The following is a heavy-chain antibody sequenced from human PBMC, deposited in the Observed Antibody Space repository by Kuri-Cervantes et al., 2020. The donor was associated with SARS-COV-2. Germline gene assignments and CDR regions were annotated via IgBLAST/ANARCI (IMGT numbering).Heavy chain of an antibody. J-gene: IGHJ3*02. V-gene: IGHV3-9*01. CDR3: AKSVGYLFYYDSSYAFDI. CDR1: GFTFDDYA. D-gene: IGHD3-22*01. Sequence: GGSLRLSCAASGFTFDDYAMHWVRHAPGKGLEWVSGINWNSGSIGYADSAKGRFTISRDNSKKTLYLQMNSLRAEDTAVYYCAKSVGYLFYYDSSYAFDIWGQGTMVTVSS. CDR2: INWNSGSI.